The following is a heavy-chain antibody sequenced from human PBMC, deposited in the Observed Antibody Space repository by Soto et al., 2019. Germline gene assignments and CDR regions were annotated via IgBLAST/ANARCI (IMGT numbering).Heavy chain of an antibody. V-gene: IGHV3-21*01. CDR3: ARDPSDLWEPDQYFPH. CDR2: ISSSSRHI. CDR1: GLTFSSYS. Sequence: LRLSCAASGLTFSSYSMNWVRQAPGKGLEWVSSISSSSRHIYYADSVKGRFTISRDNAKNSLYLQMNSLRAEDTAMYFCARDPSDLWEPDQYFPHWGQGTLVTVSS. J-gene: IGHJ1*01. D-gene: IGHD1-26*01.